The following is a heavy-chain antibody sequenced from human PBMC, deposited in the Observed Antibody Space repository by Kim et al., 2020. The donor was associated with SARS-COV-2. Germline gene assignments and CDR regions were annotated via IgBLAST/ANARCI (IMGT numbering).Heavy chain of an antibody. J-gene: IGHJ2*01. Sequence: YNPSLKSRVTMSIDKSKNQFSLRVTFVTAADTGTYYCSTYPYGELSWYFDVWGPGSLVTVSS. CDR3: STYPYGELSWYFDV. D-gene: IGHD2-21*01. V-gene: IGHV4-4*02.